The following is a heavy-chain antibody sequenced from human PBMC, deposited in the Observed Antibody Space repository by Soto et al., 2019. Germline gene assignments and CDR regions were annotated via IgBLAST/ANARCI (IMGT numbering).Heavy chain of an antibody. CDR2: IWYDGSNK. CDR3: ARAIMILVSPLHYGMDV. CDR1: GFTFSSYG. V-gene: IGHV3-33*01. Sequence: PGGSLRLSCAASGFTFSSYGMHWVRQAPGKGLEWVAVIWYDGSNKYYADSVKGRFTISRDNSKNTLYLQMNSLRAEDTAVYYCARAIMILVSPLHYGMDVWGKGTTVTVSS. D-gene: IGHD3-22*01. J-gene: IGHJ6*04.